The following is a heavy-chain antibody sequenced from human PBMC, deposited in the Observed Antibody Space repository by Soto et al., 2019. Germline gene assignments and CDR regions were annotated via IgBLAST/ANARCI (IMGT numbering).Heavy chain of an antibody. D-gene: IGHD1-26*01. CDR2: IIPIFGTA. V-gene: IGHV1-69*12. Sequence: QVQLVQSGAEVKKPGSSVKVSCKASGGTFSSYAISWVRQAPGQGLEWMGGIIPIFGTANYAQKFQGRVTITADESTSTAYMELSSLRSEDTAVYYCARGDEWELQHGLYYFDYWGQGTLVTVSS. J-gene: IGHJ4*02. CDR3: ARGDEWELQHGLYYFDY. CDR1: GGTFSSYA.